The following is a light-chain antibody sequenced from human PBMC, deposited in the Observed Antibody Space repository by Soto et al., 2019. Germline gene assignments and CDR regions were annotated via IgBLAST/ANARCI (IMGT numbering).Light chain of an antibody. CDR1: QSVSSN. V-gene: IGKV3D-15*01. CDR3: QQYTGPPTT. Sequence: EIVMTQSPATLSVSPGERATLSCRASQSVSSNLAWYQQKPGQAPRLLIYDVSNRATGIPARFSGSGSGTDFTLTITRLEPEDSAVYFCQQYTGPPTTFGQGTRLEIK. J-gene: IGKJ5*01. CDR2: DVS.